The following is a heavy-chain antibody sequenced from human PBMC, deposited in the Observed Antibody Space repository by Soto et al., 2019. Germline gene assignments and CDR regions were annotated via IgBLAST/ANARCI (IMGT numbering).Heavy chain of an antibody. Sequence: QAQLEQSGTEVKEPGSSVKVSCKASGYTFTSFDIHWVRQAPGQGLEWMGWVNPNSGNTGYSPKSKGRITMTRSTAIGTAYMELRRLRPEDTAVYFCVTTMVKGLGFDPWGRGTPVTVSS. CDR3: VTTMVKGLGFDP. J-gene: IGHJ5*02. CDR2: VNPNSGNT. D-gene: IGHD3-10*01. V-gene: IGHV1-8*01. CDR1: GYTFTSFD.